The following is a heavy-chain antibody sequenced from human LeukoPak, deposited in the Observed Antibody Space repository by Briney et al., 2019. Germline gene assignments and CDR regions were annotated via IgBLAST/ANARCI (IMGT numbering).Heavy chain of an antibody. D-gene: IGHD3-16*02. Sequence: PSETLSLTCAVYGGSFSGYYWSWIRQPPGKGLEWIGEINHSGSTNYNPSLKSRVTISVDTSKNQFSLKLSSVTAADTAVYYCARGLAPARLGPAIDRYDPWGQGTLVTVSS. J-gene: IGHJ5*02. CDR1: GGSFSGYY. CDR2: INHSGST. V-gene: IGHV4-34*01. CDR3: ARGLAPARLGPAIDRYDP.